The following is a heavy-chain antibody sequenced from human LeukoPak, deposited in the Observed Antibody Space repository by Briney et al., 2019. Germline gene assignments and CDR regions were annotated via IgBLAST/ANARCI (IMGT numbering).Heavy chain of an antibody. CDR3: AVLSNYYDSSGYGPQSYYYGMDV. V-gene: IGHV1-2*02. CDR2: INPNSGGT. Sequence: GASVKVSCKASGYTFTGYYMHWVRLAPGQGLEWLGWINPNSGGTNYAQKFQGRVTMTRDTSISTAYMELSRLRSDDTAVYYCAVLSNYYDSSGYGPQSYYYGMDVWGQGTTVTVSS. CDR1: GYTFTGYY. J-gene: IGHJ6*02. D-gene: IGHD3-22*01.